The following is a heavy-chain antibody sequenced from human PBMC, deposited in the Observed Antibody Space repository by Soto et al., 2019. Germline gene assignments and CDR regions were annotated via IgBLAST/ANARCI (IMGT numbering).Heavy chain of an antibody. J-gene: IGHJ4*02. CDR1: GGSISSGGYY. V-gene: IGHV4-31*03. CDR3: ATYGTTLFGVLNAHDY. CDR2: ICYSGNT. Sequence: QVQLQESGPGLVKPSQTLSLTCTVSGGSISSGGYYWSWSGHNPGTGVAWIGCICYSGNTYYNPSLKSRLTISVDTSKNQFSLKLSSVTAADTAMYYCATYGTTLFGVLNAHDYWGQGTLVTVSS. D-gene: IGHD3-3*01.